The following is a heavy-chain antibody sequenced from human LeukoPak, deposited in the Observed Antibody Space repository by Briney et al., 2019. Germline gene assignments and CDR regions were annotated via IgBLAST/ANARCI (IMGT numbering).Heavy chain of an antibody. CDR2: ISHSGTA. CDR1: GYSISSGYY. Sequence: PSETLSLTCTVSGYSISSGYYWGWIRQPPGKGLEWIGSISHSGTAYYNPSLKSRVTISVDTSKNQFSLKLSSVTAADTAVYYCARGLTYCSSTSCYYFDYWGQGTLVTVSS. D-gene: IGHD2-2*01. V-gene: IGHV4-38-2*02. CDR3: ARGLTYCSSTSCYYFDY. J-gene: IGHJ4*02.